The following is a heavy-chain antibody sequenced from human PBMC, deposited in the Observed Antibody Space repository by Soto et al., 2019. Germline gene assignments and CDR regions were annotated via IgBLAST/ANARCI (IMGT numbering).Heavy chain of an antibody. J-gene: IGHJ3*02. Sequence: PSETLSLTCNVSGASISSYNYWGWFRQPPGKGLEWIGNIFYSGSIIYNPSLQSRVTMSVDTSKNQFSLKLSSVTAADTAVYYCARGAPTTWGAFDIWGQGTMVTVSS. V-gene: IGHV4-59*08. CDR3: ARGAPTTWGAFDI. D-gene: IGHD4-17*01. CDR2: IFYSGSI. CDR1: GASISSYNY.